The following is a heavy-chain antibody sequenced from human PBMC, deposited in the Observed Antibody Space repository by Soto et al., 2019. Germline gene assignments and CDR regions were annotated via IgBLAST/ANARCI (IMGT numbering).Heavy chain of an antibody. CDR3: TKEYIVGTTWGYFES. J-gene: IGHJ4*02. CDR2: ISYDGSNE. CDR1: GFIFSTYG. V-gene: IGHV3-30*18. D-gene: IGHD1-26*01. Sequence: VQLVESGGGGVQPGGSLRLSCAASGFIFSTYGMHWVRPDPGKGMEWVAHISYDGSNEHYADSVKGRFTVSRDNAKNTLSLQMTSLRSEDTAIYYCTKEYIVGTTWGYFESWGQGTLVTVSS.